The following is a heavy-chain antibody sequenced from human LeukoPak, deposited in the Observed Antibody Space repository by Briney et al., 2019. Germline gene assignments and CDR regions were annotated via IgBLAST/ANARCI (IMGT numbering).Heavy chain of an antibody. J-gene: IGHJ3*02. CDR1: GGSISSYY. CDR3: ARAGCSSTSCFPYYDFWSGYYTGNPPNAFDI. CDR2: IYYSGST. V-gene: IGHV4-59*01. Sequence: SETLSLTCTVSGGSISSYYWSWIRQPPGKGLEWIGYIYYSGSTNYNPSLKRRVTISVDTSKNQFSLKLSSVTAADTAVYYCARAGCSSTSCFPYYDFWSGYYTGNPPNAFDIWGQGTMVTVSS. D-gene: IGHD3-3*01.